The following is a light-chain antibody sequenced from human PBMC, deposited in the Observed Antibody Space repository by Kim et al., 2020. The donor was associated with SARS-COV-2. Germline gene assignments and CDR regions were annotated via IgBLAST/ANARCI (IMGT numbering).Light chain of an antibody. V-gene: IGLV2-14*01. J-gene: IGLJ1*01. CDR1: SSDVGGYNF. Sequence: QSALTQPASVSGSPGQSITISCTGTSSDVGGYNFVSWYQQHPGKAPKLMIYEASNRPSGASNRFSGSKSGNTASLTVSGLQAEDEADYYCSSYAGSNNVFGTGTKVTVL. CDR3: SSYAGSNNV. CDR2: EAS.